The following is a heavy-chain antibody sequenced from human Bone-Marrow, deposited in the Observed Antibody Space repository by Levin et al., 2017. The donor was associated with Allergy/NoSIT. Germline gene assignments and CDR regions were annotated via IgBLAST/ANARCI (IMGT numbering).Heavy chain of an antibody. V-gene: IGHV1-8*01. J-gene: IGHJ4*02. Sequence: GESLKISCKASGYTFTSYDINWVRQATGQGLEWMGWMNPNSGNTGYAQKFQGRVTMTRNTSISTAYMELSSLRSEDTAVYYCARGHCSGGSCYYDYWGQGTLVTVSS. CDR3: ARGHCSGGSCYYDY. CDR2: MNPNSGNT. D-gene: IGHD2-15*01. CDR1: GYTFTSYD.